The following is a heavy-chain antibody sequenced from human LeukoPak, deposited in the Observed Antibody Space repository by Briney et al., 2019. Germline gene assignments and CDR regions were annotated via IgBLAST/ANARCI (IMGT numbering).Heavy chain of an antibody. V-gene: IGHV1-18*01. CDR3: ARGLEYQLLSNWFDP. CDR2: ISAYNGNT. D-gene: IGHD2-2*01. J-gene: IGHJ5*02. CDR1: GYTFTSYG. Sequence: GASVKVSCKASGYTFTSYGISWVRQAPGQGLEWMGWISAYNGNTNYAQKLQGRVTMTTDTSTSTAYMELRSLRSEDTAVYYCARGLEYQLLSNWFDPWGQGTLVTVSS.